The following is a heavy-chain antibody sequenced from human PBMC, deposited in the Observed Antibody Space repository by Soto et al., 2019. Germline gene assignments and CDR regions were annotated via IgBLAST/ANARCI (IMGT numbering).Heavy chain of an antibody. CDR1: GGSISSGDYY. D-gene: IGHD3-22*01. J-gene: IGHJ3*02. CDR3: ARDNSNYYDSSGYYIDAFDI. CDR2: IYYSGST. V-gene: IGHV4-30-4*01. Sequence: PSETLSLTCTVSGGSISSGDYYWSWIRQPPGKGLEWIGYIYYSGSTYYNPSLKSRVTISVDTSKNQFSLKLSSVTAADTAVYYCARDNSNYYDSSGYYIDAFDIWGQGTMVTVSS.